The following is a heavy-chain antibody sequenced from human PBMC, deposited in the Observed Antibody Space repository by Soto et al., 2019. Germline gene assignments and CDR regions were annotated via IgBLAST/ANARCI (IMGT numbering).Heavy chain of an antibody. CDR2: INAYNGNT. D-gene: IGHD3-16*01. CDR3: AMVDVYVTPSPQDV. J-gene: IGHJ6*02. Sequence: QVHLVQSGAEVKNPGASVKVSCKASGYSFTRYGIGWARQAPGQGLEWMGWINAYNGNTNYAQNLQGRLTLNTDTTPTTAYMELRSLRSKDTAIYYCAMVDVYVTPSPQDVWGQGITVTVSS. CDR1: GYSFTRYG. V-gene: IGHV1-18*01.